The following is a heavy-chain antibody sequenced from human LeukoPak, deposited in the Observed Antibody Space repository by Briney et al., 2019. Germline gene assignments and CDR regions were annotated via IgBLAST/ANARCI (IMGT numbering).Heavy chain of an antibody. J-gene: IGHJ5*02. D-gene: IGHD6-19*01. V-gene: IGHV3-21*01. CDR1: GFTFSSYS. Sequence: SGGSLRLSRAASGFTFSSYSMNWVRQAPGKGLEWVSSISSSSSYVYYADSVKGRFTIFRDNAKNSLYLQTNSLRAEDTAVYYCASETYSSGPRWFDPWGQGTLVTVSS. CDR3: ASETYSSGPRWFDP. CDR2: ISSSSSYV.